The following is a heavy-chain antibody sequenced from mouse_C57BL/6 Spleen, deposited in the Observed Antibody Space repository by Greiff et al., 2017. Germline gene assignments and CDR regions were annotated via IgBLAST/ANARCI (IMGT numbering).Heavy chain of an antibody. CDR2: IYPGSGST. Sequence: QVQLQQPGAELVKPGASVKMSCKASGYTFTSYWLTWVKQRPGQGLEWIGDIYPGSGSTNYNEKFKSKATLTVDTSSSTAYMQLSSLTSEDSAVXDCARSCDGYSWFAYWGQGTLVTVSA. J-gene: IGHJ3*01. V-gene: IGHV1-55*01. CDR3: ARSCDGYSWFAY. CDR1: GYTFTSYW. D-gene: IGHD2-3*01.